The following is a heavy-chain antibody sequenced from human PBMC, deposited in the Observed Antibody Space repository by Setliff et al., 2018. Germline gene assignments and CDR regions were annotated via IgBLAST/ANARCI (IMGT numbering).Heavy chain of an antibody. CDR2: ISGSGGTT. J-gene: IGHJ3*02. D-gene: IGHD1-20*01. CDR1: GFTFSSYA. V-gene: IGHV3-23*01. Sequence: GGSLRLSCAASGFTFSSYAMSWVRQAPGKGLEWVSAISGSGGTTHYSDSVKGRFTISRDNFKNTLYLQMNSLRAEDTAVYYCARAQLYNWNLRPMGAFDIWGQGTMVTVSS. CDR3: ARAQLYNWNLRPMGAFDI.